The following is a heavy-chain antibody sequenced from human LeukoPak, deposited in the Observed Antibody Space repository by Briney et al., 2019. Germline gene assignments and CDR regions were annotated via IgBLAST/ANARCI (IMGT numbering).Heavy chain of an antibody. Sequence: GGSLRLSCAASGFNLSSYSMNWVRQAPGKGLEWVSSISSTNNYIYYADSVKGRFTISRDNAKNSLYLQMNSLSAEDTAVYYCARDLGTYSYGFMDSWGQGTLVTVSS. CDR1: GFNLSSYS. J-gene: IGHJ4*02. CDR3: ARDLGTYSYGFMDS. CDR2: ISSTNNYI. V-gene: IGHV3-21*01. D-gene: IGHD5-18*01.